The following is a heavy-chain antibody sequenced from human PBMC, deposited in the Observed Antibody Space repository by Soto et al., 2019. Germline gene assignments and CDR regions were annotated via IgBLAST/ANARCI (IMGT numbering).Heavy chain of an antibody. CDR3: TRDASRDSTARGWFAP. Sequence: EVQLVESGGGLVKPGGSLRLSCAASGFTFRSFTMNWVRQAPGKGLEWVSTISSNSASIYYTDALRGRFTIPRDNAKNSLHLKMNSLRAEDTAVYYCTRDASRDSTARGWFAPWGPGTLVTVSS. CDR2: ISSNSASI. CDR1: GFTFRSFT. V-gene: IGHV3-21*02. J-gene: IGHJ5*02. D-gene: IGHD3-10*01.